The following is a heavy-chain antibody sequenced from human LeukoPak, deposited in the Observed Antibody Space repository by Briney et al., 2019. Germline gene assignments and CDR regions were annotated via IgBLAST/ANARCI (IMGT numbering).Heavy chain of an antibody. D-gene: IGHD3-22*01. CDR1: GFTFSDYY. CDR2: ISNDGGGT. J-gene: IGHJ5*02. V-gene: IGHV3-23*01. Sequence: GGSLRLSCAASGFTFSDYYMSWVRQAPGKGLEWVAAISNDGGGTMYAAFVEGRFTISRDNSKNTLFLQMNSLRAEDTALYYCAKGSSGYSADLWGQGTLVTVSS. CDR3: AKGSSGYSADL.